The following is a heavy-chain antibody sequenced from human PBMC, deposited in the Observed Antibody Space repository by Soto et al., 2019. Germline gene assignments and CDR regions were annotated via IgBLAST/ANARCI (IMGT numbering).Heavy chain of an antibody. V-gene: IGHV3-74*01. CDR3: VRTYSGLN. Sequence: GGSLRLSCAASGFTFSTPWMHWVRQPPGKGLMWVSGIKGDGSDTTYAESVKGRFTISRDNAKNTLNLQMNSLRAEDTAVYYCVRTYSGLNWGQGTLVTVSS. J-gene: IGHJ4*02. CDR2: IKGDGSDT. CDR1: GFTFSTPW. D-gene: IGHD5-12*01.